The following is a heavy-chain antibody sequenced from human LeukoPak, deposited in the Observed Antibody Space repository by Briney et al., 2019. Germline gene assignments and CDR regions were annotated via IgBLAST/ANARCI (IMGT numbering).Heavy chain of an antibody. J-gene: IGHJ5*02. V-gene: IGHV3-23*01. CDR3: ASFNVINYFDP. CDR2: ISGSGGST. Sequence: PGGSLRLSCAASGFTFSSYAMSWVRQAPGKGLEWVSGISGSGGSTYYADSVKGRFTISRDNSKNTLYLQMNSLRAEDAALYYCASFNVINYFDPWGQGTLVTVSS. CDR1: GFTFSSYA. D-gene: IGHD2/OR15-2a*01.